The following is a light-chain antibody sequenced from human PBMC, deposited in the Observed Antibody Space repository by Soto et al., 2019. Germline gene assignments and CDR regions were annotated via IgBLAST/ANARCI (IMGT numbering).Light chain of an antibody. Sequence: QSALTQPASVSGSPEQSITISCTGTSSDVGAYNLVSWYQQHPGKAPRLIIYEGSNRPSGISHRFSGSKSDNTASLTISGLRAEDEAHYHCCSYAGSRTVVFGGGTKLTVL. CDR3: CSYAGSRTVV. CDR2: EGS. V-gene: IGLV2-23*01. CDR1: SSDVGAYNL. J-gene: IGLJ3*02.